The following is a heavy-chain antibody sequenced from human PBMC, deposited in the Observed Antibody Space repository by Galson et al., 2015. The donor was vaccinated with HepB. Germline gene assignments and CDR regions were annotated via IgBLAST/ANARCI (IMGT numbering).Heavy chain of an antibody. CDR1: GSSFTTYW. CDR3: ARHRAYSGTYYNYYMDV. J-gene: IGHJ6*03. Sequence: QSGAEVKKPGESLKISCKGSGSSFTTYWIGWVRQMPGKGLEWMGIIYPGDSDTRYSPPFQGKVTISADKSISTAYLQWSSLKASDTAMYYCARHRAYSGTYYNYYMDVWGKGTTVTVSS. CDR2: IYPGDSDT. V-gene: IGHV5-51*01. D-gene: IGHD1-26*01.